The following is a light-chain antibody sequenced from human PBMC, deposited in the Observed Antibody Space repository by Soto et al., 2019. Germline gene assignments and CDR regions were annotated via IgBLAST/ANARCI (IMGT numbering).Light chain of an antibody. CDR3: QQYNSYSQT. CDR1: QSISSW. CDR2: DAS. Sequence: DIQMTQSPSTLSASVGDRATLTCRASQSISSWLAWYQQRPGKAPKLLIYDASALDSGVPSRFSGSGSGTEFTLTISSLQPDDFATYCCQQYNSYSQTFGQGTKVDIK. V-gene: IGKV1-5*01. J-gene: IGKJ1*01.